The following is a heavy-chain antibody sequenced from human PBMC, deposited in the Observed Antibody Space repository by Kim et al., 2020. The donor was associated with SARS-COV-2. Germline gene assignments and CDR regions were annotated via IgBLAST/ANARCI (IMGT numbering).Heavy chain of an antibody. J-gene: IGHJ6*03. CDR2: ISSSGSTI. CDR1: GFTFSDYY. V-gene: IGHV3-11*01. D-gene: IGHD2-15*01. CDR3: ARVRQDCSGGSCYHYYYYYYMDV. Sequence: GGSLRLSCAASGFTFSDYYMSWIRQAPGKGLEWVSYISSSGSTIYYADSVKGRFTISRDNAKNSLYLQMNSLRAEDTAVYYCARVRQDCSGGSCYHYYYYYYMDVWGKGTTVTVSS.